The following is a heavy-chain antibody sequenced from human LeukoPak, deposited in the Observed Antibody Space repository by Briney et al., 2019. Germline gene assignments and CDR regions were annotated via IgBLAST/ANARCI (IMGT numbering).Heavy chain of an antibody. D-gene: IGHD1-26*01. CDR2: ISAYNGNT. Sequence: ASVKVSCKASGYTFTSYGISWVRQAPGHGLEWMGWISAYNGNTNYAQKLQGRVTMTTDTSTSTAYMELRSLRSDDTAVYYCARVRELLREAASYNWFDPWGQGTLVTVSS. V-gene: IGHV1-18*01. CDR3: ARVRELLREAASYNWFDP. CDR1: GYTFTSYG. J-gene: IGHJ5*02.